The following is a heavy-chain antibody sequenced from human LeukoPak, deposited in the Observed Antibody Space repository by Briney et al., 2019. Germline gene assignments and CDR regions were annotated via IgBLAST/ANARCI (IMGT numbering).Heavy chain of an antibody. CDR1: GFTFSSYW. D-gene: IGHD2-15*01. CDR2: INTDGSST. Sequence: PGGSLRLSCAASGFTFSSYWMHWVRQAPGKGLVWVSRINTDGSSTSYADSVKGRFTISRDNSKNTLYLQMNSLRAEDTAVYYCARDSIASSIVVVVAATLGWYFDYWGQGTLVTVSS. CDR3: ARDSIASSIVVVVAATLGWYFDY. V-gene: IGHV3-74*01. J-gene: IGHJ4*02.